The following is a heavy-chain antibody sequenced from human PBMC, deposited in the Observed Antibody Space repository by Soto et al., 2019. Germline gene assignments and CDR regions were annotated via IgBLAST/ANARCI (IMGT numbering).Heavy chain of an antibody. V-gene: IGHV5-51*01. CDR3: ASSVLVTSTMNYFDL. CDR2: IYPGDSDT. J-gene: IGHJ4*02. D-gene: IGHD2-8*02. CDR1: GYSFTNNW. Sequence: GESLKISCKDYGYSFTNNWIAWVRQMPGKGPEWMGSIYPGDSDTRYSPSFLGQVTISADKSIKTTYLQWSSLKASDTAIYFCASSVLVTSTMNYFDLWGQGTLVTVSS.